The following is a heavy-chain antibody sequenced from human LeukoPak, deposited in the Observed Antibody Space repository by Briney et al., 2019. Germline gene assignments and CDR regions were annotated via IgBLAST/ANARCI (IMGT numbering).Heavy chain of an antibody. Sequence: SGTLSLTCAVSGVSITDNWWSWVRQPPGKGLEWIGQIHHSGRTNNSPSLKSRVTISVDKSKNQVSLKVSSVTAADTAVYYCASNGILTAGYSFDCWGQGTLVTVSS. D-gene: IGHD3-9*01. CDR1: GVSITDNW. V-gene: IGHV4-4*02. CDR2: IHHSGRT. J-gene: IGHJ4*02. CDR3: ASNGILTAGYSFDC.